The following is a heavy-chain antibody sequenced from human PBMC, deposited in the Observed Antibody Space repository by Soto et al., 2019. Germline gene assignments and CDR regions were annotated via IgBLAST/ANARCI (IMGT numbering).Heavy chain of an antibody. Sequence: QITLKESGPTLVRPTQTLTLTCTFSGFSLSSSGWGVGWIRQPPGKALEWLALIYWDDDKRYSPSLKSRLTITKDTSKNQVVLTLTKLDTVDTATYYCARGGWTTYYSPFFDYWGQGTLVTVSS. CDR3: ARGGWTTYYSPFFDY. V-gene: IGHV2-5*02. D-gene: IGHD3-10*01. J-gene: IGHJ4*02. CDR1: GFSLSSSGWG. CDR2: IYWDDDK.